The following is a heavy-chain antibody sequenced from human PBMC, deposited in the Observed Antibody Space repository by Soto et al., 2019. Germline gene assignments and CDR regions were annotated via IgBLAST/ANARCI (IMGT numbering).Heavy chain of an antibody. Sequence: PSETLSLTCAVSGYSISSGYYWGWIRQPPGKGLEWIGSIYHSGSTYYNPSLKSRVTTSVDTSKNQFSLKLSSVTVADTAVYYCARGDGYSSSWYLRDYYYGMDVWGQGTTVTVSS. CDR2: IYHSGST. CDR3: ARGDGYSSSWYLRDYYYGMDV. CDR1: GYSISSGYY. J-gene: IGHJ6*02. V-gene: IGHV4-38-2*01. D-gene: IGHD6-13*01.